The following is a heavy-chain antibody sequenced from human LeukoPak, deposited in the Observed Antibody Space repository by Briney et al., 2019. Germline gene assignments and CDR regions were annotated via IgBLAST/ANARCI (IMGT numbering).Heavy chain of an antibody. J-gene: IGHJ5*02. CDR2: ISAYNRNT. V-gene: IGHV1-18*01. CDR1: GYTFTSYG. D-gene: IGHD3-10*01. CDR3: ARDRGFTMVRGEYVNWFDP. Sequence: GASVKVSCKASGYTFTSYGISWVRQAPGQGLEWMGWISAYNRNTNYAQKLQGRVTMTTDTSTSTAYMELRSLRSDDTAVYYCARDRGFTMVRGEYVNWFDPWGQGTLVTVSS.